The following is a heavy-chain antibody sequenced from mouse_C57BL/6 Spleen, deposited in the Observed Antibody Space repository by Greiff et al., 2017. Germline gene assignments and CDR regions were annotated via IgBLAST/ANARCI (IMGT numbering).Heavy chain of an antibody. J-gene: IGHJ2*01. CDR2: ISDGGSYT. V-gene: IGHV5-4*03. CDR1: GFTFSSYA. Sequence: EVKLVESGGGLVKPGGSLKLSCAASGFTFSSYAMSWVRQTPEKRLEWVATISDGGSYTYYPDNVKGRFTISRDNAKNNLYLQMSHLKSEDTAMYYCASSRDYFDYWGQGTTLTVAS. D-gene: IGHD1-1*01. CDR3: ASSRDYFDY.